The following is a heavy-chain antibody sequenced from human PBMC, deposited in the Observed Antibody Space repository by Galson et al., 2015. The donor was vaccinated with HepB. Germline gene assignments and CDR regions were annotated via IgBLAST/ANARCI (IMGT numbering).Heavy chain of an antibody. J-gene: IGHJ4*02. CDR3: ARGYCSGGSCYSRPPRYFDY. D-gene: IGHD2-15*01. CDR1: GYTFTSYG. CDR2: ISAYNGNT. Sequence: SVKVSCKASGYTFTSYGISWVRQAPGQGLEWMGWISAYNGNTNYAQKLQGRVTMTTDTSTSTAYMELRSLRSDDTAVYYCARGYCSGGSCYSRPPRYFDYWGQGTLVTVSS. V-gene: IGHV1-18*04.